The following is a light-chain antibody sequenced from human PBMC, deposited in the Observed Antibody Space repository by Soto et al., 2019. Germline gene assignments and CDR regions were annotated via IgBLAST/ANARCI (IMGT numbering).Light chain of an antibody. V-gene: IGKV1-5*03. CDR1: QSTSNW. J-gene: IGKJ1*01. CDR2: KAS. CDR3: QQYNSYSLA. Sequence: DIQMTQSPSTLSASVGDRVNITCRASQSTSNWVAWYQQKRGKAPQLLIFKASNLDHGVPSRFSGSGSGTEFTLTITSLQPDDFATYYCQQYNSYSLAFGQGTKVDIK.